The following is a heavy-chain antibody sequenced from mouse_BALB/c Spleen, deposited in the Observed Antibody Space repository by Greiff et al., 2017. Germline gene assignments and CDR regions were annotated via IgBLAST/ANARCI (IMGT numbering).Heavy chain of an antibody. J-gene: IGHJ2*01. CDR1: GFTFSSYG. D-gene: IGHD1-1*01. CDR2: ISSGGSYT. CDR3: AVYYGSSYVSFDY. V-gene: IGHV5-6*01. Sequence: EVQRVESGGDLVKPGGSLKLSCAASGFTFSSYGMSWVRQTPDKRLEWVATISSGGSYTYYPDSVKGRFTISRDNAKNTLYLQMSSLKSEDTAMYYCAVYYGSSYVSFDYWGQGTTLTVSS.